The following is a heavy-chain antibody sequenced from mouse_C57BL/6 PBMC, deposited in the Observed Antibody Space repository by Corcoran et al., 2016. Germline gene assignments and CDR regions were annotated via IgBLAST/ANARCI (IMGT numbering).Heavy chain of an antibody. V-gene: IGHV3-6*01. CDR3: ARGELTGYFDY. J-gene: IGHJ2*01. CDR2: ISYDGSN. Sequence: DVQLQESGPGLVKPSQSLSLTCSVTGYSITSGYSWNWIRQFPGNKLEWMGYISYDGSNNYNPSLKNRISITRDTSKNQFFLKLNSMTTEDTSTYYCARGELTGYFDYWGQGTTLTVSS. CDR1: GYSITSGYS. D-gene: IGHD4-1*01.